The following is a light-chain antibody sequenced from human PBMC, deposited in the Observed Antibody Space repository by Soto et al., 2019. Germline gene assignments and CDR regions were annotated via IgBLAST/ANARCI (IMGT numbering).Light chain of an antibody. V-gene: IGKV3-11*01. CDR1: QSVSSY. J-gene: IGKJ2*01. Sequence: DIQLTQSPATLSLSVGERVTLSCRASQSVSSYLTWYQQKPGKAPKLLIYDASNRETGIPSRFSGSGSGTDFTLTISSLEPEDFAVYYCHQSYTSPYTFGQGTKLEIK. CDR3: HQSYTSPYT. CDR2: DAS.